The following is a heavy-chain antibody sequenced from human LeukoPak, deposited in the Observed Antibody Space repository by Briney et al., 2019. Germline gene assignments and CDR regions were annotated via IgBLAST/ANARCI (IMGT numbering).Heavy chain of an antibody. CDR2: IFSGGSP. CDR3: ARSYYYDSSHTADY. V-gene: IGHV3-53*01. CDR1: GFTVSDNY. J-gene: IGHJ4*02. Sequence: GGSLRLSCAASGFTVSDNYMNWVRQAPGKGLEWVSVIFSGGSPYYADSVKGRFTISRDNSVNTLYLQMNSLRAEDTAVYYCARSYYYDSSHTADYWGQGTLVTVSS. D-gene: IGHD3-22*01.